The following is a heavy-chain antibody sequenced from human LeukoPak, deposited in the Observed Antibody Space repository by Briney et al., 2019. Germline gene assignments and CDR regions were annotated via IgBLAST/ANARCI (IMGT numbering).Heavy chain of an antibody. CDR3: ARDSGYGLNDY. J-gene: IGHJ4*02. V-gene: IGHV4-31*03. CDR2: IFYTGST. Sequence: PSETLSLTCTVSGVSMSSGAFYWSWIRQHPEKGLEWIGYIFYTGSTYYNPSLRSRVAMSVDTSKNQFSLRLTSVTAADTAVYYCARDSGYGLNDYWGQGTLVTVSS. CDR1: GVSMSSGAFY. D-gene: IGHD5-12*01.